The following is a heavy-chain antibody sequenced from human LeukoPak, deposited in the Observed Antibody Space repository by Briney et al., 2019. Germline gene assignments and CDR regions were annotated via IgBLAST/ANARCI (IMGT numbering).Heavy chain of an antibody. CDR1: GGSISSSNW. CDR3: ARHAYYYDSSGYYYVFLGAFDI. Sequence: SGTLSLTCAVSGGSISSSNWWSWVRQPPGKGLEWIGEIYHSGSTNYNPSLKSRVTISVDTSKNQFSLKLSSVTAADTAVYYCARHAYYYDSSGYYYVFLGAFDIWGQGTMVTVSS. J-gene: IGHJ3*02. D-gene: IGHD3-22*01. CDR2: IYHSGST. V-gene: IGHV4-4*02.